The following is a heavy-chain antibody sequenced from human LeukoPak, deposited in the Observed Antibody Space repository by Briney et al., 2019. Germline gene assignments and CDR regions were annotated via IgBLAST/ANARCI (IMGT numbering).Heavy chain of an antibody. CDR1: GGSFSGYY. Sequence: SETLSLTCAVYGGSFSGYYWSWIRQPPGKGLEWIGEINKERSTNYNPSLKSRVTISVDTSKNQFSLKLSSVTAADTAVYYCARVGKILRFLEWSAYYYYMDVWGKGTTVTASS. CDR3: ARVGKILRFLEWSAYYYYMDV. J-gene: IGHJ6*03. CDR2: INKERST. V-gene: IGHV4-34*01. D-gene: IGHD3-3*01.